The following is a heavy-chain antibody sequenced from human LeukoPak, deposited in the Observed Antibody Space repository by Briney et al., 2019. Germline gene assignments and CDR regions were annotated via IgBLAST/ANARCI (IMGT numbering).Heavy chain of an antibody. CDR3: AREEGPYFDC. CDR2: LNWNGDNT. Sequence: TGGSLRPSCAASGFTFHNHGMSWVRQAPGKGLEWVSALNWNGDNTGYADSVKGRFTISRDNAKESLYLQMNSLTAEDTAFYYCAREEGPYFDCWGQGTLVTVSS. V-gene: IGHV3-20*04. J-gene: IGHJ4*02. CDR1: GFTFHNHG.